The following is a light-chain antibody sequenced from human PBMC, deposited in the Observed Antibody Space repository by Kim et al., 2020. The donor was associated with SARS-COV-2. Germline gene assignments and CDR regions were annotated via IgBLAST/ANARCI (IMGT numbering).Light chain of an antibody. CDR2: GAS. J-gene: IGKJ5*01. V-gene: IGKV1-17*01. Sequence: ASVGDRVTITCRASQDIRSDLGWYQQSPGRAPKRLIYGASSLQSGVPSRFSGSGSGTEFTLTSSSLQPEDFATYFCLQHNSYPITFGQGTRLEIK. CDR1: QDIRSD. CDR3: LQHNSYPIT.